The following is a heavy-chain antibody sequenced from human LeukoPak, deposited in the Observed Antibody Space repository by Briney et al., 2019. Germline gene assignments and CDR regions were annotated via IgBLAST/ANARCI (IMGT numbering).Heavy chain of an antibody. J-gene: IGHJ4*02. D-gene: IGHD3-10*01. CDR1: GFTVSSNY. CDR2: IYSSGTT. Sequence: PGGSLRLSCAVSGFTVSSNYMSWVRQTPGEGLEWVSIIYSSGTTYYADSVKGRFTISRDSSKNTLYLEMNSLRAEDTAVFYCAKCYGSGNYVFDYWGQGTLVTVSS. V-gene: IGHV3-66*01. CDR3: AKCYGSGNYVFDY.